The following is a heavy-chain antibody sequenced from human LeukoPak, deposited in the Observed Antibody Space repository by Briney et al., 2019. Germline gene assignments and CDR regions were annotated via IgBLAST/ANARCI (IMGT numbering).Heavy chain of an antibody. CDR1: GFTFSSYA. Sequence: GGSLRLSCAASGFTFSSYAMHWVRQAPGKGLEWVAVISYDGSNKYYADSVKGRFTISRDNSKNTLYLQMNSLRAEDTAVYYCARDQDRYSYGSYFDYWGQGTLVTVSS. V-gene: IGHV3-30*04. J-gene: IGHJ4*02. CDR3: ARDQDRYSYGSYFDY. CDR2: ISYDGSNK. D-gene: IGHD5-18*01.